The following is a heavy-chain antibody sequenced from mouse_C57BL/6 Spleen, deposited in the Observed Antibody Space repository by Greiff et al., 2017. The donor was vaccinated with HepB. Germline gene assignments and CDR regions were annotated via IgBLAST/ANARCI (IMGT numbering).Heavy chain of an antibody. Sequence: EVQLQQSGPVLVKPGASVKMSCKASGYTFTDYYMNWVKQSHGKSLEWIGVINPYNGGTSYNQKFKGKATLTVDKSSSKAYMELNSLTSEDSAVYYCARRDYYGSSYGYFDVWGTGTTVTVSS. D-gene: IGHD1-1*01. V-gene: IGHV1-19*01. CDR2: INPYNGGT. CDR1: GYTFTDYY. J-gene: IGHJ1*03. CDR3: ARRDYYGSSYGYFDV.